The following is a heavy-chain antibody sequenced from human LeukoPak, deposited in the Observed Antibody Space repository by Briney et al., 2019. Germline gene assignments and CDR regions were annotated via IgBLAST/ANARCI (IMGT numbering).Heavy chain of an antibody. D-gene: IGHD4-23*01. J-gene: IGHJ2*01. CDR2: FYTSGTT. Sequence: PSETLSLTCSVSGGSIRSCSWNWIRQPAGKGLEWIGRFYTSGTTNYNPSLKSRVTMSIDTSKNQVSLKMRSVTAADTAVYYCARTVVTLDWYFDLWGRGTLVSVSS. CDR1: GGSIRSCS. CDR3: ARTVVTLDWYFDL. V-gene: IGHV4-4*07.